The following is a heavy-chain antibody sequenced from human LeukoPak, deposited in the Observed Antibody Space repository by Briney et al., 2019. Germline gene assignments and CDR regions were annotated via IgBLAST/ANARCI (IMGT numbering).Heavy chain of an antibody. CDR2: ISAYNGNT. CDR3: ARDLARQEGYYGSGSQGGY. Sequence: ASVKVSCKASGYTFTSCGISWVRQAPGQGLEWVGWISAYNGNTNYAQKLQGRVTMTTDTSTSTAYMALRSLRSAATDVYSCARDLARQEGYYGSGSQGGYWGQGTLVTVSS. J-gene: IGHJ4*02. D-gene: IGHD3-10*01. CDR1: GYTFTSCG. V-gene: IGHV1-18*01.